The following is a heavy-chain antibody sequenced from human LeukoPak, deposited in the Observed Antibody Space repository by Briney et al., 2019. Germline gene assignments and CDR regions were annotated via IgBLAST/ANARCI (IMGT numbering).Heavy chain of an antibody. CDR2: IRGDGSRT. V-gene: IGHV3-7*01. J-gene: IGHJ3*01. CDR3: ARDGNYFNTYYYDVVDV. D-gene: IGHD2/OR15-2a*01. CDR1: GFTFSTYW. Sequence: GGSLRLSCVASGFTFSTYWMTWVRQAPGKGLEWVANIRGDGSRTYYVDSAKGRFTISRDNAKNSLYLQLNSLRADDTALYYCARDGNYFNTYYYDVVDVWGHGTMVTVSP.